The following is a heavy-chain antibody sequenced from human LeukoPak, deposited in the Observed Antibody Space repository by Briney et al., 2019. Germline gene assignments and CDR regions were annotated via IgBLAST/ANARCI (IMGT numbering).Heavy chain of an antibody. J-gene: IGHJ4*02. CDR2: IRGNGATT. V-gene: IGHV3-23*01. CDR3: ALGSDCSY. D-gene: IGHD2-21*02. Sequence: PGGSLRLSCAASGLTFSNYAMSWVRQAPGKGLEWISSIRGNGATTYYADSVKGRFTISRDNSKNTLYLQMSSLRAEDTAVNYCALGSDCSYWGQGALVTVSS. CDR1: GLTFSNYA.